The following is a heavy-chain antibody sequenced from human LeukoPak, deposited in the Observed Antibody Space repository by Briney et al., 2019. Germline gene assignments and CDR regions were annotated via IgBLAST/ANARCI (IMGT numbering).Heavy chain of an antibody. J-gene: IGHJ5*02. V-gene: IGHV1-18*01. CDR3: ARDFSPLYSSSSAGYNWFDP. Sequence: AAVTVSCKASGYTFTSYGVSWVRQAPGQGLEWMGWISPDNGNTNYAQKLQGRVTMTTDTSTSTAYMELRSLSSDDTAVYYCARDFSPLYSSSSAGYNWFDPWGQGTLVTVSS. CDR2: ISPDNGNT. D-gene: IGHD6-13*01. CDR1: GYTFTSYG.